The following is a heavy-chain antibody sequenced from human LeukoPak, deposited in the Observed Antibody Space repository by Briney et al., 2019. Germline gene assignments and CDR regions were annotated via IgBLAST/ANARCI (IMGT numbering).Heavy chain of an antibody. CDR3: ASRDGYNWYDP. CDR2: INHSGST. J-gene: IGHJ5*02. V-gene: IGHV4-34*01. Sequence: SGTLSFTCAVYGGSFSGYYWSWIRQPPGKGLEWIGEINHSGSTNYNPSLKSRVTISVDTSKNQFSLKLSSVTAADTAVYYCASRDGYNWYDPWGQGTLVTVSS. D-gene: IGHD5-24*01. CDR1: GGSFSGYY.